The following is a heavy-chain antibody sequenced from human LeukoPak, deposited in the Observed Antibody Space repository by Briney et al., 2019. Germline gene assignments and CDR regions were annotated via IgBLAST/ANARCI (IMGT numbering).Heavy chain of an antibody. CDR2: INHSGST. J-gene: IGHJ6*03. CDR3: ARDLYGSGSYYGAGGGVYYYYYYYMDV. Sequence: SETLSLTCSVSSGSISSSAYYWGWIRQPPGKGLEWIGEINHSGSTNYNPSLKSRVTISVDTSKNQFSLKLSSVTAADTAVYYCARDLYGSGSYYGAGGGVYYYYYYYMDVWGKGTTVTVSS. CDR1: SGSISSSAYY. V-gene: IGHV4-39*07. D-gene: IGHD3-10*01.